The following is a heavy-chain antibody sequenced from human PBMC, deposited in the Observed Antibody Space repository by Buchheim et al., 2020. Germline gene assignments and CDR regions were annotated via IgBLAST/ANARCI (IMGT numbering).Heavy chain of an antibody. CDR3: ARGIVGATRGLFDY. J-gene: IGHJ4*02. CDR2: INHSGST. CDR1: GGSFSGYY. V-gene: IGHV4-34*01. D-gene: IGHD1-26*01. Sequence: QVQLQQWGAGLLKPSETLSLTCAVYGGSFSGYYWSWIRQPPGKGLEWIGEINHSGSTNYNPSLKSRVTIPVDTSNNQFSLKLSSVTAADTSVYYCARGIVGATRGLFDYWGQGTL.